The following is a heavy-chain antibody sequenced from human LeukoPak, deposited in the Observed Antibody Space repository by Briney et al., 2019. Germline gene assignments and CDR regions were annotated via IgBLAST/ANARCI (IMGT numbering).Heavy chain of an antibody. CDR3: ARVRGSSGSYEYYHYMDV. D-gene: IGHD1-26*01. Sequence: SETLSLTCAVYGGSFSGYYWTWLRQSPGKGLDWIGEINHSGSIAYNPSLKGRFIIAVDTSKNQFSLKLSSVTAADTAVYYCARVRGSSGSYEYYHYMDVWGKGTTVTISS. V-gene: IGHV4-34*01. CDR2: INHSGSI. CDR1: GGSFSGYY. J-gene: IGHJ6*03.